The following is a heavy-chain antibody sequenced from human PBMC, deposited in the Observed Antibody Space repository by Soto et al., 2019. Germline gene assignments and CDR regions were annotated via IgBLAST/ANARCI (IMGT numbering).Heavy chain of an antibody. D-gene: IGHD6-25*01. Sequence: EVQLVESGGGLVQPGRSLRLSCAASGFTFDDNAMHWVRQSPGKGLEWVSGISWNSGTIAYADSVKGRFTISRDNAKNSLYLKMTSLRAEDTALYYCARDMYFITAAGGGIDDWGQGTLVTVSS. CDR2: ISWNSGTI. CDR3: ARDMYFITAAGGGIDD. V-gene: IGHV3-9*01. J-gene: IGHJ4*02. CDR1: GFTFDDNA.